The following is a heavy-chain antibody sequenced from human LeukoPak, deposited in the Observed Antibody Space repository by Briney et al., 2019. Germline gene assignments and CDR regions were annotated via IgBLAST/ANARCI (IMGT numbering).Heavy chain of an antibody. CDR2: IRSKAKSYAT. V-gene: IGHV3-73*01. CDR1: GFTLSGSA. CDR3: TRADDYDDYERHFQD. Sequence: PGGSLRLSCAASGFTLSGSAMHWVRQASGRGLEWVGRIRSKAKSYATAYVASLKGRFSVSRDDSKNTAYLQMNSLKTWDTGVYYCTRADDYDDYERHFQDWGQGTLVTVSS. D-gene: IGHD4-17*01. J-gene: IGHJ1*01.